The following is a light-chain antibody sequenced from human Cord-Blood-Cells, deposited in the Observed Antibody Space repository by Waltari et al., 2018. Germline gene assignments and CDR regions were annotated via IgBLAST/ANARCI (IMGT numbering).Light chain of an antibody. CDR1: QSISSY. Sequence: DIQMTQSPSSLSASVGDRVTITCRASQSISSYLNWYQQKPGKAPKHLIYAASSLQSGVPSRFRVSVSGRDFPLTISSLQPEEFAAYDGLQCYITPLSCGGGTKVGIK. V-gene: IGKV1-39*01. J-gene: IGKJ4*01. CDR3: LQCYITPLS. CDR2: AAS.